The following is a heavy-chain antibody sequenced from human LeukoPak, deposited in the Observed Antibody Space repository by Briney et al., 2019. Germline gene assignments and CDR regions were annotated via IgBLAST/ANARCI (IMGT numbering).Heavy chain of an antibody. D-gene: IGHD6-13*01. CDR2: TYYRSKWYN. CDR1: GDSVSNNSAA. Sequence: SQTLSLTCAISGDSVSNNSAAWNWIRQSPSRGLEWLGRTYYRSKWYNDYAVSVKSRITINPDTSKNQFSLQLNSVTPEDTAVYYCARGTVGLAAAGKAVHNWFDPWGQGTLVTVSS. V-gene: IGHV6-1*01. CDR3: ARGTVGLAAAGKAVHNWFDP. J-gene: IGHJ5*02.